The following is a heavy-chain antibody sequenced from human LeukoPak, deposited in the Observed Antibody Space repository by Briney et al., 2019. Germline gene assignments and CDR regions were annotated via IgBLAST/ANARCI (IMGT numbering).Heavy chain of an antibody. CDR1: GFTFDRFA. J-gene: IGHJ4*02. CDR2: ISGDGFTT. Sequence: PGGSLRLSCAASGFTFDRFAVRWVRQAPGKGLEWVSLISGDGFTTYYVDSVKGRFTMSRDNSKNSLYLQMKSLRTEDTALYYCGRDHVYGGADYWGQGTLVTVSS. CDR3: GRDHVYGGADY. V-gene: IGHV3-43*02. D-gene: IGHD4-23*01.